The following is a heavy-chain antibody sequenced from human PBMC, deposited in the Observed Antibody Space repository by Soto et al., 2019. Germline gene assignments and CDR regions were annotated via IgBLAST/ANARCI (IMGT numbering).Heavy chain of an antibody. CDR1: GFTVSNYA. J-gene: IGHJ4*02. CDR2: ISGSGGSS. V-gene: IGHV3-23*01. Sequence: GGSLRLSCATSGFTVSNYAMSWVRQAPGKGLEWVSGISGSGGSSYYADSVKGRFTISRDNSKNTLNLQMDSLRAEDTAVYYCAKKSADSSGYSDYWGQGTVVTVSS. CDR3: AKKSADSSGYSDY. D-gene: IGHD2-15*01.